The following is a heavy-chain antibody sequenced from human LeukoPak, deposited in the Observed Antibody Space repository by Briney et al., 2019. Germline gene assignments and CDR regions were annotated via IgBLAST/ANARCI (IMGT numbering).Heavy chain of an antibody. V-gene: IGHV3-23*01. D-gene: IGHD3-22*01. CDR1: GLTFSSYA. CDR2: ISGSGGST. CDR3: AKDDSSGVICDY. J-gene: IGHJ4*02. Sequence: GGSLRLSCAASGLTFSSYAMSWVRQVPGKGLEWVSTISGSGGSTYYADSVKGRFTISRDNSKNTLFLQMNSLRAEDTAVYYCAKDDSSGVICDYWGQGALVTVSS.